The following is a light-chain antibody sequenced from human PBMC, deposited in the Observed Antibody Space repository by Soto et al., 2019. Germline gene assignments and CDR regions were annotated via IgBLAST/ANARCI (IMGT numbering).Light chain of an antibody. Sequence: ELVLTQSPGTLSLSPGERATLSCRASQSVSSSYLAWYQQKPGQAPRLLIYGASSRATGIPYRFSGSGSGTDFTLTISRLEPEDFAVYYCQQYGSSPRTFGQGTKVDIK. CDR3: QQYGSSPRT. CDR2: GAS. CDR1: QSVSSSY. V-gene: IGKV3-20*01. J-gene: IGKJ1*01.